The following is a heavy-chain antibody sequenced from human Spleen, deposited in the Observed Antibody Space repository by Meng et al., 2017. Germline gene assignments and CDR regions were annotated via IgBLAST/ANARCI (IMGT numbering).Heavy chain of an antibody. CDR1: GGSFSGYD. D-gene: IGHD4-11*01. Sequence: GSLRLSCAVYGGSFSGYDGSWVRQPPGKGLEWIGEISHSGSTKYNPSLKSRVTISVDTSKKQFSLKLTSVTAADTAVYYCARVEYRIDAFDIWGQGTMVTVSS. V-gene: IGHV4-34*01. CDR2: ISHSGST. J-gene: IGHJ3*02. CDR3: ARVEYRIDAFDI.